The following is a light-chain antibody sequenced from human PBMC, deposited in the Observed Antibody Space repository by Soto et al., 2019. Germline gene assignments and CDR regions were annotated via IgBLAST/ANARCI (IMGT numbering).Light chain of an antibody. Sequence: QSVRTHPLSVSWSPGQSVTISCTGTSSDFGGYNYVSWYQHHPGKAPKLMIYDVSERPSGVPDRFSGSKSGNTASLTISGLQAEHEADYYCCSYAGNFYVFGTGTKVTVL. CDR1: SSDFGGYNY. V-gene: IGLV2-11*01. CDR2: DVS. CDR3: CSYAGNFYV. J-gene: IGLJ1*01.